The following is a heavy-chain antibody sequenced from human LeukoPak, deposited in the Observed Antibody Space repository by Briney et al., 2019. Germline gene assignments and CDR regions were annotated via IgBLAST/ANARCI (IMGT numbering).Heavy chain of an antibody. Sequence: GWSLRLSCAASGFTFSSYKMNWVRQAPGKGLEWVSYISSSGSTIYYPASVKDRFTISRDNAKNSLYLQMNSLRADDTTVYYCARGVTQWAYWGQGTLGTVSS. CDR3: ARGVTQWAY. CDR1: GFTFSSYK. CDR2: ISSSGSTI. V-gene: IGHV3-48*03. J-gene: IGHJ4*02. D-gene: IGHD2-21*02.